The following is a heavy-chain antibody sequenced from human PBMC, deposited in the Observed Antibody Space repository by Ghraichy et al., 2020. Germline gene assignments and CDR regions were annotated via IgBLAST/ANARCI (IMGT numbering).Heavy chain of an antibody. Sequence: ASVKVSCKTSGYTFTGYYIQWVRQAPGQGPEWMGWTNPSTGGTSYAQKFQGRVTMTRDTSISTAYMELTGLRSDDTAIYYCAKVALFDFGVDHAYYYMDVWGRGTTVTVSS. CDR2: TNPSTGGT. CDR3: AKVALFDFGVDHAYYYMDV. J-gene: IGHJ6*03. V-gene: IGHV1-2*02. D-gene: IGHD3-3*01. CDR1: GYTFTGYY.